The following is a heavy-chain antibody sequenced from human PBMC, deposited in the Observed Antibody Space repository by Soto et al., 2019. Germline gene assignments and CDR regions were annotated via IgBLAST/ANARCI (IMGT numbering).Heavy chain of an antibody. CDR1: GGSFSGYY. V-gene: IGHV4-34*01. D-gene: IGHD6-13*01. CDR3: ASGLAAALYYFDY. J-gene: IGHJ4*02. Sequence: ASETLSLTCAVYGGSFSGYYRSWIRQPPGKGLEWIGEINHSGSTNYNPSLKSRVTISVDTSKNQFSLKLSSATAADTAVYYCASGLAAALYYFDYWGQGTLVTVSS. CDR2: INHSGST.